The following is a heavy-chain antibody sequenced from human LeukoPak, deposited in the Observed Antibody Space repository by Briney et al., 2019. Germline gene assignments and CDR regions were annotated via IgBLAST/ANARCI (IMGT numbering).Heavy chain of an antibody. Sequence: PGGSLRLSCAASGFTVSSYWMHWVRQAPGKGLVWVSRINSDGSSTSYADSVKGRFTISRDNAKNTLDLQMNSLRAEDTAVYYCTTDSDYSGSLAYWGQGTLVTVSS. J-gene: IGHJ4*02. D-gene: IGHD1-26*01. CDR3: TTDSDYSGSLAY. CDR2: INSDGSST. V-gene: IGHV3-74*01. CDR1: GFTVSSYW.